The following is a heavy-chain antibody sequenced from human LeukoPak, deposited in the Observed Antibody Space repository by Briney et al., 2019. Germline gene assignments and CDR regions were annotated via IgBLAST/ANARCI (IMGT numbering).Heavy chain of an antibody. CDR2: INAGNGNT. Sequence: VSVKVSCKASGYTLTSYAMHWVRQAPGQRLEWMGWINAGNGNTKYSQKFQGRVTITRDTSASTAYMELSSLRSEDTAVYYCARERQWLTYYGMDVWGQGTTVTVSS. J-gene: IGHJ6*02. CDR3: ARERQWLTYYGMDV. D-gene: IGHD6-19*01. CDR1: GYTLTSYA. V-gene: IGHV1-3*01.